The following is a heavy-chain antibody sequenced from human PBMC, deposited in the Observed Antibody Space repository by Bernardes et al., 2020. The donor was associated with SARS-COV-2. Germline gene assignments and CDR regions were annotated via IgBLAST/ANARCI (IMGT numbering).Heavy chain of an antibody. CDR1: GYTFSGHY. Sequence: ASVKVSCKASGYTFSGHYIHWVRQAPGQGLEWMGWIDPDTDVTNYEQRFQGRVTMTRATSISTAYMELSGLRSDDTAVYYCARVAHGDTWYFDNWGQGTLVTVSA. V-gene: IGHV1-2*02. D-gene: IGHD4-17*01. CDR3: ARVAHGDTWYFDN. CDR2: IDPDTDVT. J-gene: IGHJ4*02.